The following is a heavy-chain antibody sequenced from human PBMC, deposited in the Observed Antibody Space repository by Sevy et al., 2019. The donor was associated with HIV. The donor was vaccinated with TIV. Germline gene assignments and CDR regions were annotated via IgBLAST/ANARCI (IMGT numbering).Heavy chain of an antibody. J-gene: IGHJ4*02. D-gene: IGHD3-22*01. CDR1: GFTFSNYA. CDR2: ISGSGGSADKT. V-gene: IGHV3-23*01. CDR3: ARKYDSSGYFDY. Sequence: GGSLRLSCAASGFTFSNYAMNWVSQAPGKGLEWVSGISGSGGSADKTNYADSVKGRFTISRDDSKNSLYLQLNSLRAEDTSIYYCARKYDSSGYFDYWGQGTLVTVSS.